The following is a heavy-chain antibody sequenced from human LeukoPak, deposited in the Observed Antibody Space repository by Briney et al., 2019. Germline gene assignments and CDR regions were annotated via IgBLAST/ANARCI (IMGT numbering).Heavy chain of an antibody. CDR3: ARDQFLDS. J-gene: IGHJ4*02. Sequence: GGSLRLSCAASGFRFSDYYMSWIRQAPGKGLEWVSSISRGGNSKYSADSVKGRFTISRDNAKNSLDLQMDSLRPEDTAVYYCARDQFLDSWGQGTLVTVSS. V-gene: IGHV3-11*01. CDR1: GFRFSDYY. CDR2: ISRGGNSK.